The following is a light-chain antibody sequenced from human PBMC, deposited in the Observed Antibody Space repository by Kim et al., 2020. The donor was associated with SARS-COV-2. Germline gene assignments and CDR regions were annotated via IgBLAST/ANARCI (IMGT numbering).Light chain of an antibody. V-gene: IGKV1-16*01. CDR3: QQCHSYPLT. Sequence: DIQMTQSPSSLSASVGYRVTITCRASQDIRNYLAWFQQLPGKAPKPLIYAASNLQSGVPSRFSARGSGTDFTLTISSLQPEDFATYYCQQCHSYPLTFGGGTKVDIK. J-gene: IGKJ4*01. CDR2: AAS. CDR1: QDIRNY.